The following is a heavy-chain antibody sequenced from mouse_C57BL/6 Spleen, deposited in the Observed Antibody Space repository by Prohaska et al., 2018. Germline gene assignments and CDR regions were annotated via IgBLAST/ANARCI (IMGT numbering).Heavy chain of an antibody. D-gene: IGHD2-5*01. CDR1: GFTFSGFW. CDR2: INSYGSSI. CDR3: MSYNSNFWYFDV. V-gene: IGHV11-2*01. Sequence: EVQLLETGGGLVQPGGSRGLSCEGSGFTFSGFWMSWVRQTPGKTQECIGDINSYGSSIYYAPSIKDRFTIFRDNDKSTLYLQISNVRSEDTATYFCMSYNSNFWYFDVWCTGTTVTVSS. J-gene: IGHJ1*03.